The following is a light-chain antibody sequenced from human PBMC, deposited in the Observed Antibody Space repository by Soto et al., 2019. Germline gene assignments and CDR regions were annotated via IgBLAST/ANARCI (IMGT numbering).Light chain of an antibody. CDR3: SSNTPRNTPHRV. Sequence: HSVLTQPASVSVSPGESITLSCTGTSSDVGGYNYVSWYQQHPGKAPKFMIYDVSNRPSGVSNRFSCSKSGNTASLTISGLQAEDEPNYSCSSNTPRNTPHRVFGPGTTSTVL. CDR2: DVS. J-gene: IGLJ1*01. V-gene: IGLV2-14*01. CDR1: SSDVGGYNY.